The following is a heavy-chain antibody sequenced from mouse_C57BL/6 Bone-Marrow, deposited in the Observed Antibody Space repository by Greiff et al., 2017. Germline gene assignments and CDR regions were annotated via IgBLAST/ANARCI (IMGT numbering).Heavy chain of an antibody. CDR1: GYTFTSYG. V-gene: IGHV1-81*01. D-gene: IGHD1-1*01. J-gene: IGHJ4*01. CDR3: AGRGDYGSSPYYYAMDY. Sequence: QVQLQQSGAELARPGASVKLSCKASGYTFTSYGISWVKQRTGQGLEWIGEIYPRSGNTYYNEKFKGKATLTADNSSSTAYMELRSLTSEDSAVYFCAGRGDYGSSPYYYAMDYWGQGTSVTVSS. CDR2: IYPRSGNT.